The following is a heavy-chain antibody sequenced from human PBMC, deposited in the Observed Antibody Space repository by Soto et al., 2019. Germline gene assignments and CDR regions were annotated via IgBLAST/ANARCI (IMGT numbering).Heavy chain of an antibody. V-gene: IGHV4-39*01. CDR2: IYYSGST. CDR3: ARHVHCRITMVRGVISPICYGMDV. CDR1: GGSISSSSYY. J-gene: IGHJ6*02. Sequence: SETLSLTCTVSGGSISSSSYYWGWIRQPPGKGLEWIGSIYYSGSTYYNPSLKSRVTISVDTSKNQFSLKLSSVTAADTAVYYCARHVHCRITMVRGVISPICYGMDVWGQGTTVTVSS. D-gene: IGHD3-10*01.